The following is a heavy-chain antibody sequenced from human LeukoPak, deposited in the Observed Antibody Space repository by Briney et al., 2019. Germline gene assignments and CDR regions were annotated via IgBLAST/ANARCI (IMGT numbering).Heavy chain of an antibody. Sequence: GGSLRLSCAASGVTFSRYWMSWVRQAPGKGLEWVANINQDGSLKYYVDSVKGRFTISRDNAKNSLYLQMNSLRAGDTAVYYCARDRYYGSGSPTSDYWGQGTLVTVSS. CDR3: ARDRYYGSGSPTSDY. CDR1: GVTFSRYW. D-gene: IGHD3-10*01. CDR2: INQDGSLK. V-gene: IGHV3-7*01. J-gene: IGHJ4*02.